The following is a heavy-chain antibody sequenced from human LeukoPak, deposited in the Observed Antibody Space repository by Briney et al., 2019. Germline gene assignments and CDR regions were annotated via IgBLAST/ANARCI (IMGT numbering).Heavy chain of an antibody. D-gene: IGHD3-3*01. J-gene: IGHJ3*02. CDR1: GFTFSSYW. V-gene: IGHV3-74*01. CDR2: INSDGSST. Sequence: PGGSLRLSCAASGFTFSSYWMHWVRHAPGKGLVGVSRINSDGSSTSYVDSVKGRFTISRDNAKNTLYLQMNSLRAEDTAVYYCASMYYDFWSGYYTGHRNAFDIWGQGTMVTVSS. CDR3: ASMYYDFWSGYYTGHRNAFDI.